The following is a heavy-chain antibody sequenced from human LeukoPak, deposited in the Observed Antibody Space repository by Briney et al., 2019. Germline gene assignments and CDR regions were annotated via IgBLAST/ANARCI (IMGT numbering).Heavy chain of an antibody. CDR1: GGTFSSYA. V-gene: IGHV1-69*05. CDR3: ARWAGEDAFDI. J-gene: IGHJ3*02. CDR2: IIPIFGTA. Sequence: SVKVSCKASGGTFSSYAISWVRQAPGQGLEWMGRIIPIFGTANYAQKFQGRVTITTDESTSAAYMELSSLRSEDTAVYYCARWAGEDAFDIWGQGTMVAVSS.